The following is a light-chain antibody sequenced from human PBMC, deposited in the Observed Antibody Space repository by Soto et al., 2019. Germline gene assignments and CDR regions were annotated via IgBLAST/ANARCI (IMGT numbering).Light chain of an antibody. CDR3: SSFTSRNTYV. Sequence: QSVLTQPASVSASPGQSIAISCTGTSSDVGGYTFVSWYQQHPGKAPKLMIYDVSNRPSGISNRFSGSKSGNTASLTISGLQAEDEADYYCSSFTSRNTYVFGPGTKVTVL. CDR1: SSDVGGYTF. J-gene: IGLJ1*01. CDR2: DVS. V-gene: IGLV2-14*01.